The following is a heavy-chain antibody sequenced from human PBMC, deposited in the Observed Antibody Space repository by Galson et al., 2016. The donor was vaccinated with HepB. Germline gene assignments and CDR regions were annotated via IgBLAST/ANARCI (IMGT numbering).Heavy chain of an antibody. CDR3: ARDVQYRFDS. V-gene: IGHV1-18*01. D-gene: IGHD2/OR15-2a*01. Sequence: QSGAEVKKPGASVKVSCKAFGYTFTTSGISWVRQAPGQGLEWMGWNSTYSGDTKYAQNFQGGLTLTTDSSTTTAYMELRSLRFDDTAMYYCARDVQYRFDSWGQGTLVTVSS. J-gene: IGHJ4*02. CDR2: NSTYSGDT. CDR1: GYTFTTSG.